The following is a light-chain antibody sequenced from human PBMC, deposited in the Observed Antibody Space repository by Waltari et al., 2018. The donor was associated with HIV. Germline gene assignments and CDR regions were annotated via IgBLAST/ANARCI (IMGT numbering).Light chain of an antibody. CDR3: QQSHEPPLT. Sequence: IQVTQSPSSLSAYTGDTVIITCRASQHIRNDLNWYLYKPGTSPRLLIDSASGLQSGVPSRFTASGSGTEFNFTISGLQSEDCATYYCQQSHEPPLTFGGGTKVEIK. CDR1: QHIRND. J-gene: IGKJ4*01. V-gene: IGKV1-39*01. CDR2: SAS.